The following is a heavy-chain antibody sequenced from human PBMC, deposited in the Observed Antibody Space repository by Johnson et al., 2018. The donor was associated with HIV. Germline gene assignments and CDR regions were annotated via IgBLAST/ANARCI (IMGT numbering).Heavy chain of an antibody. CDR2: INAGGDT. CDR3: ARDVSYRYDGDGWADAFEI. CDR1: GIIVTGNF. D-gene: IGHD2-21*01. V-gene: IGHV3-66*01. J-gene: IGHJ3*02. Sequence: VQLVESGGGLVQPGGSLRLSCAASGIIVTGNFMSWVRQAPGKGLEWVSVINAGGDTYYADSVKGRFTISRDRSKNTVSLQMNSLRVEDTAVYYCARDVSYRYDGDGWADAFEIWGQGTMVTVSA.